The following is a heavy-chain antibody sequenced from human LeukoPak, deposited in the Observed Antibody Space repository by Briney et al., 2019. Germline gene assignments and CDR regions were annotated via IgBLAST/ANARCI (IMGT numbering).Heavy chain of an antibody. CDR3: ARAIDYGDSNFDY. CDR2: IYSSGSA. V-gene: IGHV4-61*02. J-gene: IGHJ4*02. D-gene: IGHD4-17*01. CDR1: GDSINSGSYY. Sequence: TSQTLSLTCTVSGDSINSGSYYWSWIRQPAGKGLEWIGRIYSSGSANYNPSLKSRVTISVDTSKNQFSLRLSSVTAADTAVYYCARAIDYGDSNFDYWGQGTLVTVSS.